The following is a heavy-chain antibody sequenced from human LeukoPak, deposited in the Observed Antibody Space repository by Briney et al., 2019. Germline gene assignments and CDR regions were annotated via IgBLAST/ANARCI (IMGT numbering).Heavy chain of an antibody. CDR2: ISSRGTTT. V-gene: IGHV3-48*03. CDR1: GFTFSSYE. Sequence: GGSLRLSCAASGFTFSSYEMNWVRQAPGKGLEWVSYISSRGTTTYYADSVKGRFTISRDNSKNTLYLQMNSLRADDTAVYFCARDHRIGGSWGQGTLVTVSS. D-gene: IGHD3-16*01. J-gene: IGHJ4*02. CDR3: ARDHRIGGS.